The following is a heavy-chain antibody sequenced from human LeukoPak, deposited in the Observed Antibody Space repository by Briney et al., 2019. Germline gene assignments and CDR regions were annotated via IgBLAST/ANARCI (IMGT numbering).Heavy chain of an antibody. D-gene: IGHD3-22*01. Sequence: SVKVSCEASGGTFSSYAISWVRQAPGQGLEWMGRIIPILGIANYAQKFQGRVTITADKSTSTAYMELSSLRSEDTAVYYCAGPRSSGYYFWVYWGQGTLVTVSS. CDR2: IIPILGIA. J-gene: IGHJ4*02. CDR1: GGTFSSYA. CDR3: AGPRSSGYYFWVY. V-gene: IGHV1-69*04.